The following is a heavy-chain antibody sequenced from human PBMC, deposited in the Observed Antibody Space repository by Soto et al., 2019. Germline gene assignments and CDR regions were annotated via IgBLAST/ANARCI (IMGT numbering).Heavy chain of an antibody. CDR2: ISSSSSTI. CDR1: GFTFSSYS. CDR3: ARDTDYDILTGYSFKSYPGYYYGMDV. D-gene: IGHD3-9*01. V-gene: IGHV3-48*02. J-gene: IGHJ6*02. Sequence: PGGSLRLSCAASGFTFSSYSMNWVRQAPGKGLEWVSYISSSSSTIYYADSVKGRFTISRDNAKNSLYLQMNSLRDEDTAVYYCARDTDYDILTGYSFKSYPGYYYGMDVWGQGTTVTVSS.